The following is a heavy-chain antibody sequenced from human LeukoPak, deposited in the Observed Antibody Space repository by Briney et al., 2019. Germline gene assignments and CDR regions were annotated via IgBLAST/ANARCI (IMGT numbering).Heavy chain of an antibody. CDR2: IHYSGST. J-gene: IGHJ4*02. CDR3: AGPTSSGWHGDFDY. CDR1: RGSISPYY. D-gene: IGHD6-19*01. Sequence: KTSETLSLTCTVSRGSISPYYWSWIRQSPGKGLEWIGCIHYSGSTIYNPSLKSRVSISVDTSKNQFSLKLSSATPADTAVYYCAGPTSSGWHGDFDYWGEGTMVTVSS. V-gene: IGHV4-59*08.